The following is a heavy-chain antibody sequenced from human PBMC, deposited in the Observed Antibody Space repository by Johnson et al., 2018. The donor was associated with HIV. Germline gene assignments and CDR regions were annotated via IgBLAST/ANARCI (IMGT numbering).Heavy chain of an antibody. CDR3: ARAYTYGAFDI. Sequence: VQLVESGGGLVQPGGSLRLSCAASGFTVGSNYMSWVRQAPGKGLEWVSVIYSGTTTYYAGSVKGRFTISRDTSKNTLFLQMNSLRGEDTAVYFCARAYTYGAFDIWGQGTIVTVSS. V-gene: IGHV3-66*01. D-gene: IGHD5-18*01. CDR2: IYSGTTT. CDR1: GFTVGSNY. J-gene: IGHJ3*02.